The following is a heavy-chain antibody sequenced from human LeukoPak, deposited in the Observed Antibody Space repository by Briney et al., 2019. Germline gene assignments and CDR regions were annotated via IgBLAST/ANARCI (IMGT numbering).Heavy chain of an antibody. V-gene: IGHV4-59*01. D-gene: IGHD6-13*01. Sequence: PSETLSLTCTVSGGSISSYYWSWIRQPPGKGLEWIGYIYYSGSTNYNPSLKSRVTISVDTSKNQFSLKLSSVTAADTAVYHCVRGWAKDSSSWYYVDYYYGMDVWGQGTTVTVSS. CDR1: GGSISSYY. CDR3: VRGWAKDSSSWYYVDYYYGMDV. J-gene: IGHJ6*02. CDR2: IYYSGST.